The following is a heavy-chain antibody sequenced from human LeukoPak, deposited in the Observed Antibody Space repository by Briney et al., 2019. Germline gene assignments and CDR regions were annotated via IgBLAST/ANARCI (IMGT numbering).Heavy chain of an antibody. D-gene: IGHD4-17*01. V-gene: IGHV3-21*01. CDR1: GFTFSSYI. J-gene: IGHJ4*02. Sequence: GGSLRLSCAASGFTFSSYIMNWVRQAPGKGLEWVSSISSSSSYIYYADSVKGRLTISRDNAKNSLYLQMNSLRAEDTAVYYCARSDGDYELSYWGQGTLVTVSS. CDR3: ARSDGDYELSY. CDR2: ISSSSSYI.